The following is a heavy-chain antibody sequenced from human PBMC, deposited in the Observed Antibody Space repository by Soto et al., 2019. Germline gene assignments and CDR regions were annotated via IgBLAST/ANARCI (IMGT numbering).Heavy chain of an antibody. D-gene: IGHD3-9*01. CDR1: GGSFSGYH. Sequence: PSETLSLTCAVYGGSFSGYHWSWIRQPPGKGLEWIGEINHSGSTNYNPSLKSRVTISVDTSKNQFSLKLSSVTAADTAVYYCARGEVGYDILTGYPPYNWFDPWGQGTLVTVSS. CDR3: ARGEVGYDILTGYPPYNWFDP. CDR2: INHSGST. V-gene: IGHV4-34*01. J-gene: IGHJ5*02.